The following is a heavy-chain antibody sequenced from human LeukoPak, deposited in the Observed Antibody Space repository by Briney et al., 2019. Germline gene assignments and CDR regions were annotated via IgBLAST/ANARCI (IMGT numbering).Heavy chain of an antibody. V-gene: IGHV3-30-3*01. Sequence: PGRSLRLSCAASGFTFSSYAMHWVRQAPGKGLEWVAVISYDGGNKYYADSVKGRFTISRDNSKNTLYLQMNSLRAEDTAVYYCARDGSSVYYFDYWGQGTLVTVSS. CDR1: GFTFSSYA. CDR2: ISYDGGNK. D-gene: IGHD6-19*01. J-gene: IGHJ4*02. CDR3: ARDGSSVYYFDY.